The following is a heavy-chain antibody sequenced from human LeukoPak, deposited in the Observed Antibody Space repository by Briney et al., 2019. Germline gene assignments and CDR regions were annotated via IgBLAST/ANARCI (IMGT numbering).Heavy chain of an antibody. Sequence: ASVKVSCKASGYTFTSYYMHWVRQAPGQGLEWMGIINPSGGSTSYAQKFQGRVTMTRDMSTSTVYMELSSLRSEDTAVYYCARDFPTVATGGGVNSDFALHWGQGTLVTVSS. CDR1: GYTFTSYY. CDR2: INPSGGST. D-gene: IGHD4-23*01. CDR3: ARDFPTVATGGGVNSDFALH. V-gene: IGHV1-46*01. J-gene: IGHJ4*02.